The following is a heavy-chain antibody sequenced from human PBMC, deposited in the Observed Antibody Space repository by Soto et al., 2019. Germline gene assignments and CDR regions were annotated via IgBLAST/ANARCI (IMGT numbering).Heavy chain of an antibody. J-gene: IGHJ4*02. CDR1: GGSVNAHS. V-gene: IGHV4-4*07. D-gene: IGHD2-15*01. CDR2: IYISGTT. CDR3: ARINGGSPDF. Sequence: KPSETLSLTCTVSGGSVNAHSWSWIRQSAGKGLEWIGHIYISGTTMYNPSLKSRVTMSVDPPKNQLSLKLTSVTAADTAVYYCARINGGSPDFWGQGTLVTVSS.